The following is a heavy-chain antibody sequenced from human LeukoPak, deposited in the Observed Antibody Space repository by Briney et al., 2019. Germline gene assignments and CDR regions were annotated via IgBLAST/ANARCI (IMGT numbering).Heavy chain of an antibody. CDR2: ISDIGSI. V-gene: IGHV4-59*08. J-gene: IGHJ4*02. Sequence: PSETLSLTCTVSGGSISSYYWSWIRQPPGKGLEWIACISDIGSINYNPSLKSRVTISLETSKNQFSLKLSSVTAADTAVYYCAGHHPRNTVDFWGQGTLVTVSS. D-gene: IGHD2/OR15-2a*01. CDR3: AGHHPRNTVDF. CDR1: GGSISSYY.